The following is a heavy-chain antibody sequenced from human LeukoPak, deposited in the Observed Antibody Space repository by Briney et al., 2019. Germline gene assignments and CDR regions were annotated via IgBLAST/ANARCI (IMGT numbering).Heavy chain of an antibody. CDR2: IIPIFGTA. J-gene: IGHJ5*02. CDR3: ARGDIVVVPAAMGGGWFDP. D-gene: IGHD2-2*01. Sequence: ASVKVSCKASGGTFNSYAISWVRQAPGQGLEWMGGIIPIFGTANYAQKFQGRVTITTDESTSTAYMELSSLRSEDTAVYYCARGDIVVVPAAMGGGWFDPWGQGTLVTVSS. V-gene: IGHV1-69*05. CDR1: GGTFNSYA.